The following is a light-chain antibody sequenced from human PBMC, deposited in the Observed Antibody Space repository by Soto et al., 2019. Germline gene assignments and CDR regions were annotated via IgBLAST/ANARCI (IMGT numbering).Light chain of an antibody. Sequence: EIVLRQCPGALALSPGERATLSCGASQSVSSSYLAWYQQKPGQAPRLLIYGASNRATGIPGRFSGSGSGTDFTLTITRLEPEDFAFYYCHQRQRWPRTFGQGTKVDIK. J-gene: IGKJ1*01. CDR2: GAS. V-gene: IGKV3-20*01. CDR3: HQRQRWPRT. CDR1: QSVSSSY.